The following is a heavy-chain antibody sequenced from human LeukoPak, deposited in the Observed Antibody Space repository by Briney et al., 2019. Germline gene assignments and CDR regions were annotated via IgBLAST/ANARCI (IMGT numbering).Heavy chain of an antibody. CDR2: ISGSGDNT. Sequence: GGSLRLSCAASGFTFYTYAMTWVRQAPGKGLEWVSSISGSGDNTYYADSVKGRFTVSRDNFKNTLYLQMNSLRAEDTAVYYCAKPPGDCTGGTCYSFDYWGQGSLVTVSS. J-gene: IGHJ4*02. CDR3: AKPPGDCTGGTCYSFDY. CDR1: GFTFYTYA. V-gene: IGHV3-23*01. D-gene: IGHD2-15*01.